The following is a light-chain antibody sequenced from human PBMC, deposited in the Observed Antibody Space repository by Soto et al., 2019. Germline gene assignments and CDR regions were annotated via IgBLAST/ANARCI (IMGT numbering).Light chain of an antibody. CDR2: AAS. CDR1: QSISTY. CDR3: QQIYSTPRT. V-gene: IGKV1-39*01. J-gene: IGKJ2*02. Sequence: DIQMTQSPSSLSASVGDRVTITCRASQSISTYLNWYQQKVGKAPKLLIYAASSLQRGVPSRFSGSGSGTDFTLTISNLQPEDFATYFCQQIYSTPRTFGQGPKLEIK.